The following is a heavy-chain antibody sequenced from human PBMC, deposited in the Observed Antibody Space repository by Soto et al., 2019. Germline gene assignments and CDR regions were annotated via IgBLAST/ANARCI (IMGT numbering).Heavy chain of an antibody. CDR3: VKDPRFSKFSYYDFWSGLHQDKSDYYYYYGMDV. CDR2: ISSNGGST. V-gene: IGHV3-64D*08. CDR1: GFTFSSYA. J-gene: IGHJ6*02. Sequence: HPGGSLRLSCSASGFTFSSYAMHWVRQAPGKGLEYVSAISSNGGSTYYADSVKGRFTISRDNSKNTLYLQMSSLRAEDTAVYYCVKDPRFSKFSYYDFWSGLHQDKSDYYYYYGMDVWGQGTTVTVSS. D-gene: IGHD3-3*01.